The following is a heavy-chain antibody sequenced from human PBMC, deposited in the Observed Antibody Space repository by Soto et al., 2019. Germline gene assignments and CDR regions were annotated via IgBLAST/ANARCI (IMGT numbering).Heavy chain of an antibody. J-gene: IGHJ6*02. CDR3: ARVGGYSYGYDYYGMDV. CDR2: IYYSGST. V-gene: IGHV4-59*01. D-gene: IGHD5-18*01. Sequence: QVQLQESGPGLVKPSETLSLTCTVSGGSISSYYWSWIRQPPGKGLEWIGYIYYSGSTNYNPSLKSRVTIAVDTSKNQFSVKLSSVTAADTVVYYCARVGGYSYGYDYYGMDVWGQGTTVTVSS. CDR1: GGSISSYY.